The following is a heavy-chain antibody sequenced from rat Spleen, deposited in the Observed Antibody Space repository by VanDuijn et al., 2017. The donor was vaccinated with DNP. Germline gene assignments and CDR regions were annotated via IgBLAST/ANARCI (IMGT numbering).Heavy chain of an antibody. J-gene: IGHJ4*01. CDR1: GFTFSNYY. V-gene: IGHV5-22*01. CDR3: ARVLRVPYGMDA. D-gene: IGHD1-6*01. Sequence: EVQLVESGGGLVQPGRSLKLSCAASGFTFSNYYMAWVRQAPTKGLEWVAYISYDGGSTYYGDSVKGRFTISRDNAKRTLYLQMNSLRSEDMATYYCARVLRVPYGMDAWGQGTSVTVSS. CDR2: ISYDGGST.